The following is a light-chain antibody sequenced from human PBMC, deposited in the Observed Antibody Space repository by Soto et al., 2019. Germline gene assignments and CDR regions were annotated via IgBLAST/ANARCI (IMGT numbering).Light chain of an antibody. V-gene: IGLV2-23*02. CDR2: EVT. Sequence: QSVLTQPASVSGSPGQSITISCTGTSRDIGTSNLVSWYQQYPGKAPKLMIYEVTKRPSGISNRFSGSKSGNTASLTISGLQAEDEADYYCCSNAGSSSYVFGTGTKVTVL. J-gene: IGLJ1*01. CDR1: SRDIGTSNL. CDR3: CSNAGSSSYV.